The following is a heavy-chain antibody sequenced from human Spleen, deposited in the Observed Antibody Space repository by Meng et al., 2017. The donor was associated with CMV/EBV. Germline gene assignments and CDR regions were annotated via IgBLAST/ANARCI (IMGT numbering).Heavy chain of an antibody. CDR1: GFSLSSSGVG. V-gene: IGHV2-5*02. CDR2: IYWDDDK. J-gene: IGHJ4*02. CDR3: AHGFWGSRNFDY. Sequence: QVHLKESVPTLVKPTQTLTLTCTFSGFSLSSSGVGVGWIRQPPGKALEWLALIYWDDDKRYSPSLKSMLTITKDTSKNQVVLTLTNMDPVDTDTYYCAHGFWGSRNFDYWGQGTLVTVSS. D-gene: IGHD3-10*01.